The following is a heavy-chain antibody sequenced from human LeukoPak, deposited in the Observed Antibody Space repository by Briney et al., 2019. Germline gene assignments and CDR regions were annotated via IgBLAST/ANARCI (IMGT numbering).Heavy chain of an antibody. CDR2: IWSHGSTE. D-gene: IGHD4-17*01. CDR1: GFTFSTHG. CDR3: VRETSMETTIDYFMDV. V-gene: IGHV3-33*01. Sequence: GGSLRLSCVASGFTFSTHGMHWVRQAPGRGLEWVAVIWSHGSTEYYAASVRGRFTVSRGNSKNTLYLQMNSLSAEDTAVYYCVRETSMETTIDYFMDVWGKGTTVIVSS. J-gene: IGHJ6*03.